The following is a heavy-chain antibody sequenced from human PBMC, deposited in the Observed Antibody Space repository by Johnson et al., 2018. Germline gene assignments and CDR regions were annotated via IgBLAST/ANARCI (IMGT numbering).Heavy chain of an antibody. CDR1: GGSFSGYY. D-gene: IGHD1-26*01. Sequence: QVQLQQWGAGLLKPSETLSLTCAVYGGSFSGYYWSWIRQPPGKGLEWSGEINHSGSTNYNPSLKSRVTISVDTSKNHFSLKVSSVTAADTAVYYCARLVVGATDAFDIWGQGTTVNVSS. CDR3: ARLVVGATDAFDI. CDR2: INHSGST. J-gene: IGHJ3*02. V-gene: IGHV4-34*01.